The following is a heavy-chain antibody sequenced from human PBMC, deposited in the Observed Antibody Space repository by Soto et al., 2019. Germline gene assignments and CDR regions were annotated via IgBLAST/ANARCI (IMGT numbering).Heavy chain of an antibody. CDR1: GYTFTSYD. CDR3: ARELYSGARFDP. V-gene: IGHV1-8*01. CDR2: MNPNSGNT. D-gene: IGHD6-25*01. J-gene: IGHJ5*02. Sequence: QVQLVQSGAEVKKPGASVKVSCKASGYTFTSYDINWVRQATGQGLEWMGWMNPNSGNTGYAQKFQGRVTMTRNTPLSTAHMQLSSLRSEDPAVYYCARELYSGARFDPWGQGTIVTVSS.